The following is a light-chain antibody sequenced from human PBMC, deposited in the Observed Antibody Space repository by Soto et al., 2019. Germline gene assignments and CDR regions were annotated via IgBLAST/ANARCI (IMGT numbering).Light chain of an antibody. V-gene: IGLV2-14*01. CDR1: SSDVGGYNY. CDR2: DVS. J-gene: IGLJ1*01. CDR3: SSYTSTSTYV. Sequence: QSALTQPASVSGSPGQSITISCTGTSSDVGGYNYVSGYQQHPGKAPKLMIYDVSNRPSGVSNRFSGSKSGNTASLTISGLQAEDEADYYCSSYTSTSTYVFGTGTQLTVL.